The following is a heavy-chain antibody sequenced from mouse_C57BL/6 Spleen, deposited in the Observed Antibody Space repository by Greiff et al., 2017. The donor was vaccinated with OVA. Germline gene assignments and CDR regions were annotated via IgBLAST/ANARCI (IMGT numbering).Heavy chain of an antibody. CDR1: GFTFSSYA. D-gene: IGHD1-1*01. CDR2: ISDGGSYT. CDR3: ARAYGSSSWYFDY. V-gene: IGHV5-4*03. J-gene: IGHJ2*01. Sequence: EVKLMESGGGLVKPGGSLKLSCAASGFTFSSYAMSWVRQTPEKRLEWVATISDGGSYTYYPDNVKGRFTISRDNAKNNLYLQMSHLKSEDTAMYYCARAYGSSSWYFDYWGQGTTLTVSS.